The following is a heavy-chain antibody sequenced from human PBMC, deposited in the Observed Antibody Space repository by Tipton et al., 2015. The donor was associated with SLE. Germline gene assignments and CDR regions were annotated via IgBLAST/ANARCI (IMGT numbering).Heavy chain of an antibody. CDR2: ISDGGGT. CDR1: GGSISSNY. V-gene: IGHV4-59*01. CDR3: ARDTGVDIDY. D-gene: IGHD7-27*01. J-gene: IGHJ4*02. Sequence: TLSLTCSVSGGSISSNYWIWIRQPPGKGLEWIGYISDGGGTNHNPSLKSRVTISVDPAKNQLSLNLSSVTAADTALYYCARDTGVDIDYWGQGTLVTVSS.